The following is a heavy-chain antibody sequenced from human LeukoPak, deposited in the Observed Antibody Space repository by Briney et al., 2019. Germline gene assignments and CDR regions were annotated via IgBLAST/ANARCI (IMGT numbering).Heavy chain of an antibody. D-gene: IGHD4-11*01. J-gene: IGHJ5*02. CDR1: GGSFSGYY. V-gene: IGHV4-34*01. CDR3: AREYIRYSNYGVGFDP. Sequence: PSETLSLTCAVYGGSFSGYYWSWIRQPPGKGLEWSGEINHSGSTNYNPSLKSRVTISVDTSKNQFSLKLSSVTAADTAVYYCAREYIRYSNYGVGFDPWGPGTLVTVSS. CDR2: INHSGST.